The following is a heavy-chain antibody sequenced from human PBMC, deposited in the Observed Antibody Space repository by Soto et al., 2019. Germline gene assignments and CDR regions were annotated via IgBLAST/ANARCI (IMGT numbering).Heavy chain of an antibody. CDR1: GGSFSDYA. J-gene: IGHJ6*02. V-gene: IGHV1-69*01. D-gene: IGHD3-22*01. CDR2: IIPMLGIA. CDR3: ARDGDYYDSSGFQRDYHYYGMDV. Sequence: QVQLVQSGAEVKKPGSSVKVSCQASGGSFSDYAISWVRQAPGQGLEWMGGIIPMLGIADNAQKFQGRVIITADEYTSTVYMELNSLRSEDTAVYYCARDGDYYDSSGFQRDYHYYGMDVWGQGTTVTVAS.